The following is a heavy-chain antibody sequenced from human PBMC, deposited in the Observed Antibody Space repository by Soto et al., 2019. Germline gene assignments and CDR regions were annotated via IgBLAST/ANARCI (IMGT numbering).Heavy chain of an antibody. V-gene: IGHV3-23*01. CDR2: ISGSGDST. Sequence: EVQLLDSGGGLVQPGGSPRLSCAASGFTFSSYAVNWVRQAPGKGLEWVSVISGSGDSTYYADSVKGRFTISRDNSKNTLYLQMNSLRTEDTAVYYCARRGPGTYFDYWGQGTVVTVSS. J-gene: IGHJ4*02. CDR3: ARRGPGTYFDY. D-gene: IGHD6-13*01. CDR1: GFTFSSYA.